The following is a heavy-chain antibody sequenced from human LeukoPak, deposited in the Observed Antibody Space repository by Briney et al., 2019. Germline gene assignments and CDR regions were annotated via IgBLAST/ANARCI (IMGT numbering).Heavy chain of an antibody. CDR1: GFTFSDYY. J-gene: IGHJ3*02. V-gene: IGHV3-11*01. Sequence: GGSLRLSCAASGFTFSDYYMSWIRLAPGKGLEWVSYISSGGDTISYADSVKGRFTISRDNAKNSLYLQLNSLRAEDTAVYYCARVVYCSGGSCHIFAFDIWGQGTMVTVSA. CDR3: ARVVYCSGGSCHIFAFDI. D-gene: IGHD2-15*01. CDR2: ISSGGDTI.